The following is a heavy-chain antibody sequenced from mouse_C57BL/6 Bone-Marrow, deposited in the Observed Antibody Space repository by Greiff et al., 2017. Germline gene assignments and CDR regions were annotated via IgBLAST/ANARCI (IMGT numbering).Heavy chain of an antibody. CDR3: TTSHRCFDV. D-gene: IGHD6-1*01. V-gene: IGHV14-4*01. CDR1: GFNIKDDY. Sequence: VQLQQSGAELVRPGASVKLSCTASGFNIKDDYMHWVKQRPEQGLEWIGWIDPENGDTAYASKFPGKAIITADTSSNTAYLQLSRLTSEDTAVYYGTTSHRCFDVWGTGTTVTVSS. J-gene: IGHJ1*03. CDR2: IDPENGDT.